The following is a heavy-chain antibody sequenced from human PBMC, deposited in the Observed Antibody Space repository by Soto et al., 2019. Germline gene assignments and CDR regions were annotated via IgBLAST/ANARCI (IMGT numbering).Heavy chain of an antibody. D-gene: IGHD5-18*01. Sequence: QVQLVESGGGVVQPGRSLRLSCAPSGFTFSSYAMHWVRQAPGKGLEWVAVISYDGSNKYYADSVKGRFTISRDNSKNTLYRKMDRLSAEDTAVYYSARDRAAMVTYYFDSWGQGTLVTVSS. CDR1: GFTFSSYA. CDR3: ARDRAAMVTYYFDS. J-gene: IGHJ4*02. V-gene: IGHV3-30-3*01. CDR2: ISYDGSNK.